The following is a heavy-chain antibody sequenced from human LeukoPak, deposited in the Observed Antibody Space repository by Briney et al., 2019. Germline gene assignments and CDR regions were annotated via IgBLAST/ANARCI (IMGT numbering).Heavy chain of an antibody. CDR3: ARSRDDGSGSLYFDY. CDR2: ISSSSSYI. Sequence: GGSLRLSCAASGFTFSSYSMNWVRQAPGKGLEWVSSISSSSSYIYYADSVKGRFTISRDNAKNSLYLQMNSLRAEDTAVYYCARSRDDGSGSLYFDYWGQGTLVTVS. D-gene: IGHD3-10*01. CDR1: GFTFSSYS. V-gene: IGHV3-21*01. J-gene: IGHJ4*02.